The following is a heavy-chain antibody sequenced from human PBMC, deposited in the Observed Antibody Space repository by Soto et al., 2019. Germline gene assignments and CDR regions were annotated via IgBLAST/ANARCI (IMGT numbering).Heavy chain of an antibody. CDR2: INSDGSST. CDR1: GFTFSSYW. V-gene: IGHV3-74*01. D-gene: IGHD1-26*01. J-gene: IGHJ4*02. Sequence: EVQLVESGGGLVQPGGSLRLSCAASGFTFSSYWMHWIRQAPGTGLVWVSRINSDGSSTIYADSVKGRFTISRENAKNTLYLQTNSLRAEDTAVYYCASWEILDYWGQGTLVTVSS. CDR3: ASWEILDY.